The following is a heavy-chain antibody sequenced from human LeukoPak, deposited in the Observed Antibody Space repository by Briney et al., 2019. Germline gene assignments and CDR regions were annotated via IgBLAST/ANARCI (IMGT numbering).Heavy chain of an antibody. J-gene: IGHJ4*02. CDR3: AKDLAAVVIPKGEIDY. CDR1: GFTFSSYA. CDR2: ISGSGGST. Sequence: GGSLRLSCAASGFTFSSYAMSWVRQAPGKGLEWVSAISGSGGSTYYADSVKGRFTISRDNSKNTLYLQMNSLRAEDTAVYYCAKDLAAVVIPKGEIDYWGQGTLVTVSS. D-gene: IGHD3-22*01. V-gene: IGHV3-23*01.